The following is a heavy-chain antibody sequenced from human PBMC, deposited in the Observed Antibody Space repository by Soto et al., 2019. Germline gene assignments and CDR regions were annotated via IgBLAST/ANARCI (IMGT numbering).Heavy chain of an antibody. V-gene: IGHV4-59*01. CDR1: GGSISSYY. CDR2: IYYSGST. J-gene: IGHJ4*02. CDR3: ARDNGYSYGYTLDH. Sequence: QVQLQESGPGLVKPSETLSLTCTVSGGSISSYYWSWIRQPPGKGLEWIGYIYYSGSTNYNPSLKSRVIISVDTSKNQFSLKLSSVTAADTAVYYCARDNGYSYGYTLDHWGQGTLVTVSS. D-gene: IGHD5-18*01.